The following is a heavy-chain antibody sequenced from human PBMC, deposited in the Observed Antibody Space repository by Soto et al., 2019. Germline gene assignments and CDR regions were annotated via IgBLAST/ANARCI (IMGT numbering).Heavy chain of an antibody. CDR1: GGSISSGGYS. J-gene: IGHJ4*02. D-gene: IGHD6-13*01. CDR3: ARGVAAAAGRGYFDY. V-gene: IGHV4-39*01. CDR2: IYYSGST. Sequence: PSETLSLTCTVSGGSISSGGYSWSRIRQPPGKGLEWIGSIYYSGSTYYNPSLKSRVTISVDTSKNQFSLKLSSVTAADTAVYYCARGVAAAAGRGYFDYWGQGTLVTVSS.